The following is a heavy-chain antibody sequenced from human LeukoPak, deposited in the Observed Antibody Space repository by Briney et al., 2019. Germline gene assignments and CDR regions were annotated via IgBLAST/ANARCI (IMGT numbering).Heavy chain of an antibody. J-gene: IGHJ3*02. Sequence: GASVKVSCKASGGTFSSYAISWVRQAPGQGLEWMGGIIPIFGTANYAQKFQGRVTITADESTSTAYMELSSLRSEDTAVYYCARGITTIPRGAFDIWGQGTMVTVSS. V-gene: IGHV1-69*13. CDR1: GGTFSSYA. CDR3: ARGITTIPRGAFDI. D-gene: IGHD3-22*01. CDR2: IIPIFGTA.